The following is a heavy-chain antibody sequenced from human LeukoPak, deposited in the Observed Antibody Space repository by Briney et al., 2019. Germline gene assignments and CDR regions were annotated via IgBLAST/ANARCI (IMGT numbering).Heavy chain of an antibody. V-gene: IGHV3-21*01. CDR1: GFPFSSYS. CDR3: ARDDPSGFGGY. Sequence: AGGSLRLSCAASGFPFSSYSVNWVRQAPGRGLEWVSSISSSSSYIYYADSVKGRFTISRDNAKNSLYLQMNSLRAEDTAVYYCARDDPSGFGGYWGQGTLVTVSS. CDR2: ISSSSSYI. D-gene: IGHD3-10*01. J-gene: IGHJ4*02.